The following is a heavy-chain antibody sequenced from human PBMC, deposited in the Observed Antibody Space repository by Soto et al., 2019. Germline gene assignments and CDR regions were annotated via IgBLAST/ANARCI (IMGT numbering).Heavy chain of an antibody. Sequence: NPSETLSLTCTVSGGSISSGDYYWSWIRQHSGKGLEWIGYIYYSGNTYYNPSLKSRVTISVDTSKNQFSLNLNSVTAADTAVYYCARYYYDRSGYPTYFDFWGQGTQVTVSS. CDR1: GGSISSGDYY. CDR3: ARYYYDRSGYPTYFDF. D-gene: IGHD3-22*01. J-gene: IGHJ4*02. CDR2: IYYSGNT. V-gene: IGHV4-31*03.